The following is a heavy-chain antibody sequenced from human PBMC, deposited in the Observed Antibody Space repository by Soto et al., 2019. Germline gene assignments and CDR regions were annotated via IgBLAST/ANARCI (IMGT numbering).Heavy chain of an antibody. CDR3: ARGLRRVTIFGVVIGDFDY. V-gene: IGHV1-18*01. CDR1: GYTFTSYG. D-gene: IGHD3-3*01. CDR2: ISAYNGNT. J-gene: IGHJ4*02. Sequence: ASVKVSCKASGYTFTSYGISWVRQAPGQGLEWMGWISAYNGNTNYAQKLQGRVTMTTDTSTSTAYVELRSLRSDDTAVYYCARGLRRVTIFGVVIGDFDYWGQGTLVTVSS.